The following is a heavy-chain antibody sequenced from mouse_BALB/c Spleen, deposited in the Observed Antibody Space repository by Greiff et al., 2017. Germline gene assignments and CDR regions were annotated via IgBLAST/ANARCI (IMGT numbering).Heavy chain of an antibody. CDR3: ARSLELGGGRFAY. Sequence: EVQVVESGGGLVKPGGSLKLSCAASGFTFSSYAMSWVRQSPEKGLEWVAEISSGGSYTYYPDTVTGRFTISRDNAKNTLYLEMSSLRSEDTAMYYCARSLELGGGRFAYWGQGTLVTVSA. J-gene: IGHJ3*01. CDR1: GFTFSSYA. V-gene: IGHV5-9-4*01. D-gene: IGHD4-1*01. CDR2: ISSGGSYT.